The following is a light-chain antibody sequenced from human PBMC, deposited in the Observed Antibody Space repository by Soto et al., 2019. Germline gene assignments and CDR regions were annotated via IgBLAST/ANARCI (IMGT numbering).Light chain of an antibody. CDR1: QSISSSF. CDR3: HQYDNSPWT. J-gene: IGKJ1*01. V-gene: IGKV3-20*01. Sequence: EIVLTQSPGTLSLSPGERATLSCRASQSISSSFLAWYQQKPGQAPRLLIYGASSRATGIPDRFSGSGSGTYCTITISRLEPEDFAVFYCHQYDNSPWTFGQGTKVEIK. CDR2: GAS.